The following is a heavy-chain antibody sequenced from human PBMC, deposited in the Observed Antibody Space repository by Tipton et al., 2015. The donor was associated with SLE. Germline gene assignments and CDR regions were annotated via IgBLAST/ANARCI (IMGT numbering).Heavy chain of an antibody. D-gene: IGHD2-2*03. CDR3: ARDGSPPYYYYYMDV. Sequence: GSLRLSCAASGFTFSDYYMSWIRQAPGKGLEWVSYISSSGSTIYYADSVKGRFTIPRDNAKNSLYLQMNSLRAEDTAVYYCARDGSPPYYYYYMDVWGKGTTVTVSS. V-gene: IGHV3-11*01. CDR2: ISSSGSTI. CDR1: GFTFSDYY. J-gene: IGHJ6*03.